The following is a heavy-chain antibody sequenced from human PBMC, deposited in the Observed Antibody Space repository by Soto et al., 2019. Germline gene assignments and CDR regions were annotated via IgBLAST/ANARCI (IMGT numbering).Heavy chain of an antibody. CDR3: ARTVGDYYYYGLDV. CDR1: GFSLSTRGMR. Sequence: ESGPTLVNPTPTLTLTCTFSGFSLSTRGMRVSWIRQPPGKALEWLARIDWDDDKFYSTSLKTRLTISKDISKNQVVLTMTNMDPADTATYYCARTVGDYYYYGLDVWGQGTTVTVSS. CDR2: IDWDDDK. V-gene: IGHV2-70*04. J-gene: IGHJ6*02.